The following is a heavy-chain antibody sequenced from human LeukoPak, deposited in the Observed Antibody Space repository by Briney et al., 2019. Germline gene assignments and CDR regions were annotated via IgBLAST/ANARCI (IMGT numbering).Heavy chain of an antibody. CDR1: GVSISSYY. J-gene: IGHJ4*02. V-gene: IGHV4-59*01. CDR3: ARARGSSGWSDY. D-gene: IGHD6-19*01. CDR2: IYYSGST. Sequence: SETLSLTCTVSGVSISSYYWSCIRQPPGKGLEWIGYIYYSGSTDYNPSLKSRVTISVDTSKNHFSLNLTSVTAADTAVYYCARARGSSGWSDYWGQGTLVTVSS.